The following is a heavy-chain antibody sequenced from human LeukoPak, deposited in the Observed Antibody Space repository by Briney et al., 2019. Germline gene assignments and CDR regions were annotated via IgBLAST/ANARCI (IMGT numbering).Heavy chain of an antibody. V-gene: IGHV3-9*01. D-gene: IGHD3-10*01. CDR1: GFTFDDYA. J-gene: IGHJ3*02. CDR3: AKDQGEGFGELLLLAFDI. Sequence: PGRSLRLSCAASGFTFDDYAMHRVRQAPGKGLEWASGISWNSGSIGYADSVKGRFTISRDNAKNSLYLQMNSLRAEDTALYYCAKDQGEGFGELLLLAFDIWGQGTMVTVSS. CDR2: ISWNSGSI.